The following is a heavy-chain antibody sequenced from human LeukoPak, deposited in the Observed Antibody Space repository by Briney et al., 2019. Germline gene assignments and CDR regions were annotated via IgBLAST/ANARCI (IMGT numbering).Heavy chain of an antibody. V-gene: IGHV3-23*01. CDR1: GFTFSSYA. J-gene: IGHJ4*02. CDR3: AKLAYYYDSSGSGRDY. Sequence: HPGGSLRLSCAASGFTFSSYAMSWVRQAPGKGLEWVSAISGIGGSTYYADSVKGRFTISRDNSKNTLYLQMNSLRAEDTAVYYCAKLAYYYDSSGSGRDYWGQGTLVTVXS. D-gene: IGHD3-22*01. CDR2: ISGIGGST.